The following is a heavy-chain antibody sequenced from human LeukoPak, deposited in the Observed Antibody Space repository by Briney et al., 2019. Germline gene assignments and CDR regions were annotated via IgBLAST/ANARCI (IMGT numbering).Heavy chain of an antibody. D-gene: IGHD2-2*01. CDR1: GLTFTSYA. CDR2: ISDDGNNK. CDR3: AKDKYDGGYEVPWFDP. J-gene: IGHJ5*02. V-gene: IGHV3-30*18. Sequence: GGSLRLSCAASGLTFTSYAIHSVRQAPGKGLEWVAVISDDGNNKFYADSVKGRFTISRDNSKNTVYVQMDRLRAEDTALYYCAKDKYDGGYEVPWFDPRGQGTLVTVSS.